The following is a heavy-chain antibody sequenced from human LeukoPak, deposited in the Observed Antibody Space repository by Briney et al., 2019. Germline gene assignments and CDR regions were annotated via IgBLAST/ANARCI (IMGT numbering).Heavy chain of an antibody. CDR2: IYPGDSDT. CDR3: ARRAAYSGHPNYYFDF. J-gene: IGHJ4*02. CDR1: GYSFTTYW. V-gene: IGHV5-51*01. D-gene: IGHD5-12*01. Sequence: PGESLKISCQVSGYSFTTYWIAWVRQMPGKGLEWMGIIYPGDSDTRYSPSFQGQVTISADKSISTAYLQWSSLKASDTAMYYCARRAAYSGHPNYYFDFWGQGALVTVSS.